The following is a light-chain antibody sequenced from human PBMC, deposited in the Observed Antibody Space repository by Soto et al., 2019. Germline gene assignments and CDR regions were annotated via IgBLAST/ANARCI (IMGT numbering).Light chain of an antibody. J-gene: IGKJ1*01. CDR2: TAS. CDR3: QQYNGYSGT. V-gene: IGKV1-5*03. Sequence: DIQMTQYPSTLSASVGDRVTITCRASQSINSWLAWYQQKPGKAPKLLIYTASTLQSGVPSRFSGSGSGTEFTLTISSLQPDDFATYYCQQYNGYSGTFGQGTKVEIK. CDR1: QSINSW.